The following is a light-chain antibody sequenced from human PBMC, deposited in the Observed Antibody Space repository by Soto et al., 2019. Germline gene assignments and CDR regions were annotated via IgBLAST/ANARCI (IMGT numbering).Light chain of an antibody. CDR1: QSVSSSY. CDR2: GAS. CDR3: HQYDSSPLT. J-gene: IGKJ4*01. V-gene: IGKV3-20*01. Sequence: EIVLTQSPGTLSLSPGERATLSCRASQSVSSSYLAWYQQKPGQAPRLLIYGASSRATGIPDRFSGSGSGTDFTLTISRLEPEDCAVYFCHQYDSSPLTFGGGTTDEIE.